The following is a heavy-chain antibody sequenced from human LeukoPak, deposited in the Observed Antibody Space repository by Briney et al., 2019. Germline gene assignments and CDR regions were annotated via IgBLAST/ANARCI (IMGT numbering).Heavy chain of an antibody. D-gene: IGHD3-3*01. J-gene: IGHJ4*02. V-gene: IGHV3-23*01. Sequence: GGSLRLSCAASGFTFSSYAMNWVRQAPGEGLVWVSGISGSGSSTYYADSVKGRFTISRDNSKNTLYLQVNSLTVEDTAVYYCAKQYGIWRGPDYWGQGTLVTVS. CDR1: GFTFSSYA. CDR3: AKQYGIWRGPDY. CDR2: ISGSGSST.